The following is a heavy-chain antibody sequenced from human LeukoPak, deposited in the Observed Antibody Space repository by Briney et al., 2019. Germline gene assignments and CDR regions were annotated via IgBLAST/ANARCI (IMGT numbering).Heavy chain of an antibody. J-gene: IGHJ3*02. Sequence: GGSLRLSCAASGFTFSSYSMNWVRQAPGKGLEWVSYISSSSSTIYYADSVKGRFTISRDNAKNSLYLQMNSLRAEDTAVYYCANMGNYYDSSGYRGAFDIWGQGTMVTVSS. CDR3: ANMGNYYDSSGYRGAFDI. V-gene: IGHV3-48*01. CDR2: ISSSSSTI. CDR1: GFTFSSYS. D-gene: IGHD3-22*01.